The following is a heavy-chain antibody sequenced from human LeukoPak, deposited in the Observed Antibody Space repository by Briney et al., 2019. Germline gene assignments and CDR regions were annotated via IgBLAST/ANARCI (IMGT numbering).Heavy chain of an antibody. J-gene: IGHJ5*02. CDR3: ARVVYGPVSYPDL. Sequence: GGSLRLSCAGSGFTFRDHTMRWVRQAPGKGLEYVSSIMSASNNIYYADSVKGRFTISRDNAKNSLYLQMNSLRVDDTAVYFCARVVYGPVSYPDLWGQGTLVTVSS. V-gene: IGHV3-21*01. CDR1: GFTFRDHT. D-gene: IGHD3-10*01. CDR2: IMSASNNI.